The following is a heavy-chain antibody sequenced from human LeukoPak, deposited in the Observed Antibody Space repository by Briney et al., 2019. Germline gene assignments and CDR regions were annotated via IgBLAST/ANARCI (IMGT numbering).Heavy chain of an antibody. CDR1: NGSISSYY. Sequence: SETLSLTCTVSNGSISSYYWSWIRQPAGKRLEWIGHIYISGSTNYNPSLKSRVTISVDTSKNQFSLKLISVTAADTAVYYCARAATVRSMIVVARRGRWFDPWGQGTLVTVSS. V-gene: IGHV4-4*07. CDR3: ARAATVRSMIVVARRGRWFDP. CDR2: IYISGST. D-gene: IGHD3-22*01. J-gene: IGHJ5*02.